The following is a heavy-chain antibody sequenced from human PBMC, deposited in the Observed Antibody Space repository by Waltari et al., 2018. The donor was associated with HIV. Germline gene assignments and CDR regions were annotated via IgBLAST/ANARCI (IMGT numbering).Heavy chain of an antibody. J-gene: IGHJ6*02. Sequence: QQQLQESGPGLVKPSETLSLTCTVSGGPIRSSSSYWAWPPPSPGKGLEWIGSLFHSGSTYYSPSLRSRATISGDMSANRFSLKLTSVTATDTAVYFCARHCLQKGWLPQLKYYYGMDVWGQGTTVIVSS. D-gene: IGHD1-1*01. CDR1: GGPIRSSSSY. CDR2: LFHSGST. CDR3: ARHCLQKGWLPQLKYYYGMDV. V-gene: IGHV4-39*01.